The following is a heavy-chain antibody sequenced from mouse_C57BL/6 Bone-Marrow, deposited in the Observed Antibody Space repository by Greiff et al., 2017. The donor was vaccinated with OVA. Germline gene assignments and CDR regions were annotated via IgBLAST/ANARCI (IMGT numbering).Heavy chain of an antibody. Sequence: QVQLQQPGAELVRPGSSVKLSCKASGYTFTSYWMDWVKQRPGQGLEWIGNIYPSDSETHYNQKFKDKATLTVDKSSSTAYMQLSSLTSEDSAVYYCARGLLLRDYAMGYWGQGTSVTVSS. CDR2: IYPSDSET. J-gene: IGHJ4*01. CDR3: ARGLLLRDYAMGY. D-gene: IGHD1-1*01. CDR1: GYTFTSYW. V-gene: IGHV1-61*01.